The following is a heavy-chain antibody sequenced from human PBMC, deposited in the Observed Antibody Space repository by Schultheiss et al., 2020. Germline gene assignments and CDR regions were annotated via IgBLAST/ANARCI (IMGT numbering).Heavy chain of an antibody. J-gene: IGHJ6*02. V-gene: IGHV4-34*01. CDR2: INHSGST. D-gene: IGHD4-17*01. Sequence: SETLSLTCAVYGGSFSGYYWSWIRQPPGKGLEWIGEINHSGSTTYNPSLRSRVAISVDTSKNQFSLRLSSVTAADTAVYYCASWVAPTDGMDVWGQGTTVTVSS. CDR3: ASWVAPTDGMDV. CDR1: GGSFSGYY.